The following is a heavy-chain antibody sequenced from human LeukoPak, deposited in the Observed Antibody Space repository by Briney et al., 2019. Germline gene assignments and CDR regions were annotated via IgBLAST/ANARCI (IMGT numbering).Heavy chain of an antibody. D-gene: IGHD2-15*01. Sequence: SGTLSLTCAVSGGSISSSSYYWGWIRQPPGKGLEWIGSIYYSGSTYYNPSLKSRVTISVDTSKNQFSLKLSSVTAADTAVYYCARQPNLRYCSGGSCHLDYWGQGTLVTVSS. J-gene: IGHJ4*02. CDR1: GGSISSSSYY. CDR3: ARQPNLRYCSGGSCHLDY. CDR2: IYYSGST. V-gene: IGHV4-39*01.